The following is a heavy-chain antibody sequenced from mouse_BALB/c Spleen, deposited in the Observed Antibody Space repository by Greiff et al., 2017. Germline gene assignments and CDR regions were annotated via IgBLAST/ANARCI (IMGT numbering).Heavy chain of an antibody. CDR1: GFSLTSYG. J-gene: IGHJ3*01. D-gene: IGHD1-1*01. V-gene: IGHV2-2*02. Sequence: VQLQQSGPGLVQPSQSLSITCTVSGFSLTSYGVHWVRQSPGKGLEWLGVIWSGGSTDYNAAFISRLSISKDNSKSQVFFKMNSLQANDTAIYYCARGATVVATRFAYWGQGTLVTVSA. CDR3: ARGATVVATRFAY. CDR2: IWSGGST.